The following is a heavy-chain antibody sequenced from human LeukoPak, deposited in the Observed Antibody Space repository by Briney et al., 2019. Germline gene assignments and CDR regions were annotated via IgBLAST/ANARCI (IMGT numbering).Heavy chain of an antibody. CDR2: VDPEDGET. V-gene: IGHV1-69-2*01. Sequence: ASVKVSCKVSGYTFTDYYIHWVQQAPGKGLEWMGLVDPEDGETIYAEKFQGRVSITADTSTDTAYMELSSLRSEDTAVYYCARDGRQWLVTYYFDYWGQGTLVTVSS. CDR1: GYTFTDYY. D-gene: IGHD6-19*01. CDR3: ARDGRQWLVTYYFDY. J-gene: IGHJ4*02.